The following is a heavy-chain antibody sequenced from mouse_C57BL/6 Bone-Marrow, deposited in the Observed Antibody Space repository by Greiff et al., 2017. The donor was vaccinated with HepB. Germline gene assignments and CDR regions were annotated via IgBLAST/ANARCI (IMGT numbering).Heavy chain of an antibody. V-gene: IGHV1-15*01. Sequence: QVQLKESGAELVRPGASVTLSCKASGYTFTDYEMHWVKQTPVHGLEWIGAIDPETGGTAYNQKFKGKAILTADKSSSTAYMELRSLTSEDSAVYYCTRGGYSNYHWYFDVWGTGTTVTVSS. D-gene: IGHD2-5*01. CDR3: TRGGYSNYHWYFDV. CDR1: GYTFTDYE. J-gene: IGHJ1*03. CDR2: IDPETGGT.